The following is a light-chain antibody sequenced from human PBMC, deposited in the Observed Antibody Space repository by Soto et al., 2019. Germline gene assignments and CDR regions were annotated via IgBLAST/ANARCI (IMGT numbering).Light chain of an antibody. J-gene: IGKJ5*01. V-gene: IGKV3-11*01. CDR1: QSVRSL. Sequence: EIVLTQSPGTLSLSPGERATLSCRASQSVRSLLAWYQQKPGQAPRLLIYDASNRATGIPARFSGSGSGTDFTLTISSLEPEDFAIYYCQQRSSWPLTFGQGTRLEIK. CDR2: DAS. CDR3: QQRSSWPLT.